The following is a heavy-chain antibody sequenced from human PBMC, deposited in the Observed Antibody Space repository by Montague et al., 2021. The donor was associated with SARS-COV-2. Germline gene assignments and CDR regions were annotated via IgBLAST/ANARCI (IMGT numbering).Heavy chain of an antibody. V-gene: IGHV2-5*02. CDR1: GFSLTTKGVG. J-gene: IGHJ3*01. CDR2: IYWDNDK. CDR3: AHQPARPWAFDF. Sequence: PALVKPTQTLTLTCTFSGFSLTTKGVGVGWIRQPPGGALEWLSLIYWDNDKRYSPSLKSRLSIIRDTSNNQVVLTMTNMAPVDTGTYYCAHQPARPWAFDFWGQGTMVTVSS.